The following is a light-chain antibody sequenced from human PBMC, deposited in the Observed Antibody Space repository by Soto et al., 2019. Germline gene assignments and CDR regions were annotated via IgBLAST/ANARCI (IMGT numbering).Light chain of an antibody. J-gene: IGKJ1*01. CDR1: QSVSNV. Sequence: EIVLTQSPATLSLSPGERATLSCRASQSVSNVLAWYQQKPGQAPRLIISDASKRATGIPLRFSGSGAGTDFSRTISSLEPQHCAVYYCQPRSNLPWTCRQGTKVDIK. V-gene: IGKV3-11*01. CDR2: DAS. CDR3: QPRSNLPWT.